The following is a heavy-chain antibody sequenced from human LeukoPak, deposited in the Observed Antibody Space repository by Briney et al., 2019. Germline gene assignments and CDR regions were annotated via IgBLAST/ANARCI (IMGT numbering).Heavy chain of an antibody. CDR3: ARGEVGAYRRVSFDP. J-gene: IGHJ5*02. D-gene: IGHD1-26*01. V-gene: IGHV4-61*02. CDR1: GGSISSGSYY. CDR2: IYTSGST. Sequence: SETLSLTCTVSGGSISSGSYYWSWIRQLAGKGLEWIGRIYTSGSTNYNPSLKSRVTISVDTSKNQFSLKLSSVTAADTAVYYCARGEVGAYRRVSFDPWGQGTLVTVSS.